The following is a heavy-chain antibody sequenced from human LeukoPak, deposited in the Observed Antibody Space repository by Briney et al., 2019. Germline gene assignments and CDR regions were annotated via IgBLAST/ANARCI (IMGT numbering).Heavy chain of an antibody. CDR3: AKDIALYREPLEY. V-gene: IGHV3-30*02. CDR2: VRYDGTDK. J-gene: IGHJ4*02. Sequence: GGSLRLSRVASGFTFRTNVMHWVRQAPGKGLEWVAFVRYDGTDKNYLDSVKGRFTISRDNSKNTLYLQMTNLRAEDTAVYYCAKDIALYREPLEYWGQGTLVTVSS. D-gene: IGHD1-26*01. CDR1: GFTFRTNV.